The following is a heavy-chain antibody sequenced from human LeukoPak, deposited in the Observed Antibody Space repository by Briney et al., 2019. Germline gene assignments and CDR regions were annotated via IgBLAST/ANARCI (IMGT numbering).Heavy chain of an antibody. V-gene: IGHV1-8*01. CDR2: RNPNSGNT. CDR3: ARDSGGYEGWFDP. D-gene: IGHD1-26*01. CDR1: GYTFTSYD. Sequence: GASVKVCCKASGYTFTSYDINWVRQATGQGLEWVGWRNPNSGNTGYAQKFQGRVTVTRNTSISTTYMELSSLRSEDTAVYYCARDSGGYEGWFDPWGQGTLVTVSS. J-gene: IGHJ5*02.